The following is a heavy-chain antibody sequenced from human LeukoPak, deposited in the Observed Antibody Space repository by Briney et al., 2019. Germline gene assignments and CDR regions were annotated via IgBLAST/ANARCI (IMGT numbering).Heavy chain of an antibody. CDR1: GFTLSNYD. CDR2: ISTSSRYI. Sequence: GGSLRLSCAASGFTLSNYDMNWVRQAPGKGLEWVSSISTSSRYIYYKDSVRGRFTISRDDAKTSLYLEMNSLRAEDTAVYYCARADCSSSTCYLRRSWFDPWGQGTLVTVSS. J-gene: IGHJ5*02. CDR3: ARADCSSSTCYLRRSWFDP. V-gene: IGHV3-21*01. D-gene: IGHD2-2*01.